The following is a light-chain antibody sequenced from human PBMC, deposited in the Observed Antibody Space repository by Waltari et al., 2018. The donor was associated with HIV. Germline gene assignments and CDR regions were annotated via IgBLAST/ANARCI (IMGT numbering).Light chain of an antibody. V-gene: IGLV8-61*01. CDR2: STN. CDR3: VLYMCSGIWV. CDR1: SGSVSTSYY. Sequence: QTVVTQEPSFSVSPGGTVTLTCGLSSGSVSTSYYPSWYQQTPGQAPRTRIYSTNTRSSWVPVRFSGAILGNKAALTITVAQADDESDYYCVLYMCSGIWVFGGGTKLTVL. J-gene: IGLJ3*02.